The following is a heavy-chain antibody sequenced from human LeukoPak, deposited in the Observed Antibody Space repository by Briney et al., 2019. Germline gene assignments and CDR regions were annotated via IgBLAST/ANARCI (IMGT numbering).Heavy chain of an antibody. D-gene: IGHD2-2*01. V-gene: IGHV3-30*18. J-gene: IGHJ5*02. CDR3: AKYTAAAFDP. CDR1: GFTFSSYG. CDR2: ILYDGSNK. Sequence: GGSLRLSCAYSGFTFSSYGIHSVRQAPGKGLEWVAVILYDGSNKYYADSVKGRFTISRDNSKNTLYLQMNSLRAEDTAVYYCAKYTAAAFDPWGQGTLVTVSS.